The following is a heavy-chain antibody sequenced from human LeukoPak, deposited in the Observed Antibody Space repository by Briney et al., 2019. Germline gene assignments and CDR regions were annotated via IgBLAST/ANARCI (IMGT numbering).Heavy chain of an antibody. V-gene: IGHV4-59*01. CDR2: IYYSGST. CDR3: VSSGSGSYLTVDY. CDR1: GGSISTYY. D-gene: IGHD3-10*01. J-gene: IGHJ4*02. Sequence: SETLSLTCTVSGGSISTYYWNWIRQPPGKGLEWIGYIYYSGSTNYNPSLKSRVTISVDTPKNQFSLRLRSVTAADTAVYYCVSSGSGSYLTVDYWGQGTLVTVSS.